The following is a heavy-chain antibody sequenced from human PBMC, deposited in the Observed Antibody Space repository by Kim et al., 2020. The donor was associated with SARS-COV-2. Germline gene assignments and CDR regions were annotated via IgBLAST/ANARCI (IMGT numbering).Heavy chain of an antibody. CDR2: IVPIFKTT. V-gene: IGHV1-69*13. Sequence: SVKVSCKTSRDTFSVYVINWVRQVPGQGLEWMGGIVPIFKTTTYAPTFEGRLTIRADESTNTVHMEVNSLRSDNAAVYYCATAPRGRMSMSIQLIGGFEIWRRGTTVIVSS. CDR1: RDTFSVYV. D-gene: IGHD1-1*01. J-gene: IGHJ3*02. CDR3: ATAPRGRMSMSIQLIGGFEI.